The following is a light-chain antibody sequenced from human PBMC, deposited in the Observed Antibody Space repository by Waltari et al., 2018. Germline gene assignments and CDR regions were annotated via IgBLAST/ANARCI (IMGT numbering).Light chain of an antibody. CDR1: GPNTGAGCD. Sequence: QSVLTQPPSVSGAPGQRVTISCTGRGPNTGAGCDVHWYQQLQRAAPKLLIYGSTSRPLGVPDRFFGSTSGTSASLAITGLQAEDEADYYCQSYDTSLMTVVFGGGTKLTVL. CDR3: QSYDTSLMTVV. V-gene: IGLV1-40*01. J-gene: IGLJ3*02. CDR2: GST.